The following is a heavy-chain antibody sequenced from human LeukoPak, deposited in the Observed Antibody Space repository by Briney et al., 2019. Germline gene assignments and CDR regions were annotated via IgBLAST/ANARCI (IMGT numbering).Heavy chain of an antibody. CDR2: ISSSSSTI. V-gene: IGHV3-48*04. D-gene: IGHD2-21*02. Sequence: PGGSLRLSCAASGFTFSSYSMNWVRQAPGKGLEWVSYISSSSSTIYYADSVKGRFTISRDIAKKTLYLQMNSLRPEDTAVYYCARAYCGGDCYSGEDFDYWGQGTLVTVSS. CDR1: GFTFSSYS. CDR3: ARAYCGGDCYSGEDFDY. J-gene: IGHJ4*02.